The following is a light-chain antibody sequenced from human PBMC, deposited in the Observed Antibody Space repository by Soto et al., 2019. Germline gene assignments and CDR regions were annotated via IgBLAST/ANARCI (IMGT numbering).Light chain of an antibody. Sequence: IVMTQSPDSLAVSLGERATINCKSSQSVSHRSNNKNFLAWYQQKVGQPPKLLISWASTREPGVPDRFSGSGSGTDFTLTISSLQAEDVAIYSCQQYYSSPFTFGPGTKVDIK. V-gene: IGKV4-1*01. J-gene: IGKJ3*01. CDR2: WAS. CDR3: QQYYSSPFT. CDR1: QSVSHRSNNKNF.